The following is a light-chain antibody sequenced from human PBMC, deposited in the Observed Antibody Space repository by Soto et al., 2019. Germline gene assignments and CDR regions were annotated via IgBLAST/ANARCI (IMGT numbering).Light chain of an antibody. J-gene: IGKJ1*01. CDR1: QGIRND. V-gene: IGKV1-17*01. Sequence: DIQMTQFPSSLSASVGDRVTITCRASQGIRNDLGWYQQKPGKAPKRLIYAASSLQSGVPSRFSGSVSGTEFTLAISSLQPEDSATFYCLQHSTYQLTFGQGTKVEIK. CDR3: LQHSTYQLT. CDR2: AAS.